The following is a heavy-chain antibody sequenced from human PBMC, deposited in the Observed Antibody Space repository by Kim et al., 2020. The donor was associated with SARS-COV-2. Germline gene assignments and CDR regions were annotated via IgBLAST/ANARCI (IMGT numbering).Heavy chain of an antibody. CDR2: ISGSDDTT. J-gene: IGHJ4*01. CDR1: GFTFSSYA. D-gene: IGHD1-26*01. CDR3: ATYRVGGSYPFDH. Sequence: GWSLRLSCAASGFTFSSYAMSWVRQAPGKGLEWVSCISGSDDTTPYADSVQGRFTISRDNSKSTLYLQMNTLRAEDTAVYYCATYRVGGSYPFDHWGHGTLVTVSS. V-gene: IGHV3-23*01.